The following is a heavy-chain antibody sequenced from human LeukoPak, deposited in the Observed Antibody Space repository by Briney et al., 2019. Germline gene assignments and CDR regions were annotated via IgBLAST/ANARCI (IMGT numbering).Heavy chain of an antibody. V-gene: IGHV3-21*01. CDR3: ARDTEYSSSSFILYYYGMDV. D-gene: IGHD6-6*01. J-gene: IGHJ6*02. Sequence: GGSLRLSCAASGFTFSSYSMNWVRQAPGKGLEWVSSISSSSYIYYADSVKGRFTISRDNAKNSLYLQMYSLRAEDTAVYYCARDTEYSSSSFILYYYGMDVWGQGTTVTVSS. CDR1: GFTFSSYS. CDR2: ISSSSYI.